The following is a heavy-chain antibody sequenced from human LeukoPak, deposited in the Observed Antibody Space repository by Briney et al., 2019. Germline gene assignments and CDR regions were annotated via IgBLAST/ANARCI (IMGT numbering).Heavy chain of an antibody. V-gene: IGHV3-30*03. CDR1: GFTFSSYG. D-gene: IGHD2-2*01. J-gene: IGHJ4*02. CDR3: ARDPGIVVVPAATYYFDY. Sequence: GGSLRLSCAASGFTFSSYGMHWVRQAPGKGLEWVAVISYDGSNKYYADSVKGRFTISRDNSKNTLYLQMNSLRAEDTAVYYCARDPGIVVVPAATYYFDYWGQGTLVTVSS. CDR2: ISYDGSNK.